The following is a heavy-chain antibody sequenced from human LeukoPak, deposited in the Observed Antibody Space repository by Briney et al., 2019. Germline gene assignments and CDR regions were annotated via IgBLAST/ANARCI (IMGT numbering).Heavy chain of an antibody. Sequence: GGSLRLSCAAPGFTFSSYSMNWVRQAPGKGLEWVSSISSSSSYIYYADSVKGRFTISRDNAKNSLYLQMNSLRAEDTAVYYCAREWELLGYYYYGMDVWGQGTTVTVSS. CDR3: AREWELLGYYYYGMDV. D-gene: IGHD1-26*01. J-gene: IGHJ6*02. CDR2: ISSSSSYI. V-gene: IGHV3-21*01. CDR1: GFTFSSYS.